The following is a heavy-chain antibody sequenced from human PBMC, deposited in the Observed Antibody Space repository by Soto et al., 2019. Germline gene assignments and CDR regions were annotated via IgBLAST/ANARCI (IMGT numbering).Heavy chain of an antibody. Sequence: PSETLSLTCTVSGGSISDFYWSWIRQPPGKGLEWIGYIYYSGSTNYNPSLKSRVTISVDTSKNQFSLNLRSMSPADTAVYYCARVGGLAARTFDYWGPGTRVTVPQ. CDR2: IYYSGST. D-gene: IGHD6-6*01. CDR1: GGSISDFY. CDR3: ARVGGLAARTFDY. V-gene: IGHV4-59*01. J-gene: IGHJ4*02.